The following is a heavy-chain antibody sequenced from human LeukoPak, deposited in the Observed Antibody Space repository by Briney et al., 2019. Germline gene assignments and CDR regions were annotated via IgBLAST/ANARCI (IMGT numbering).Heavy chain of an antibody. CDR3: ARVGLQWELLDAFDI. CDR1: GGTFSSYA. CDR2: IIPIFGTA. Sequence: VASVKVSCKASGGTFSSYAISWVRQAPGQGLEWMGGIIPIFGTANYAQEFQGRVTITTDESTSTAYMELSSLRSEDTAVYYCARVGLQWELLDAFDIWGQGTMVTVSS. D-gene: IGHD1-26*01. J-gene: IGHJ3*02. V-gene: IGHV1-69*05.